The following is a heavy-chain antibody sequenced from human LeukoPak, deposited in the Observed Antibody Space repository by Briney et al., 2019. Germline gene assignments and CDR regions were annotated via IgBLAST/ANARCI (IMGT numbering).Heavy chain of an antibody. V-gene: IGHV3-21*01. CDR1: GVTFSTYS. D-gene: IGHD1-26*01. J-gene: IGHJ4*02. Sequence: GGSLRLSCAASGVTFSTYSMNWVRQAPGKGLEWVSSISSGSGYIYYADSVKGRFTISRDNAKNSLYLQMNSLRAEDTAVYYCAGDSGSYYAFDYWGQGTLVTVSS. CDR3: AGDSGSYYAFDY. CDR2: ISSGSGYI.